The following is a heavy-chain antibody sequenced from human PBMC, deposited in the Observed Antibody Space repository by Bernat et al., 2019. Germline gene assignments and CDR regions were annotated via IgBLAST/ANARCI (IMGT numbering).Heavy chain of an antibody. D-gene: IGHD2-2*01. CDR3: ARGGGVCSSTSCYAGWFDP. V-gene: IGHV4-59*01. CDR2: IYYSGST. CDR1: GGSISSYY. Sequence: QVQLQESGPGLVKPSETLSLTCTVSGGSISSYYWSWIRQPPGKGLEWIGYIYYSGSTNYNPSLKSRVTISVDTSKNQFSLKLGSVTGADTAVYYWARGGGVCSSTSCYAGWFDPWGQGTLVTVAS. J-gene: IGHJ5*02.